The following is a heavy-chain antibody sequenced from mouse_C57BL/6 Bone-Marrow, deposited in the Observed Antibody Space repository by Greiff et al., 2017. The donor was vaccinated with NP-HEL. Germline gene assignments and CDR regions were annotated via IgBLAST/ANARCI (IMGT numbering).Heavy chain of an antibody. Sequence: MLVESGGGLVQPGGSLKLSCAASGFTFSDYYMYWVRQTPEKRLEWVAYISNGGGSTYYPDTVKGRFTISRDNAKNTLYLQMSRLKSEDTAMYYCARGWGDYWGQGTTLTVSS. V-gene: IGHV5-12*01. CDR2: ISNGGGST. D-gene: IGHD3-3*01. CDR3: ARGWGDY. CDR1: GFTFSDYY. J-gene: IGHJ2*01.